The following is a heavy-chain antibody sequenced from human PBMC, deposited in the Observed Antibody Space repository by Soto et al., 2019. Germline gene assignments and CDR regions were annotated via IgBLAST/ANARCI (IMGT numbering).Heavy chain of an antibody. CDR2: INPNSGGT. D-gene: IGHD6-13*01. Sequence: EASVKVSCKASGYTFTGYYMHWVRQAPGQGLEWMGWINPNSGGTNFAQKFQGWVTMTRDTSISTAYMELSRLRSDDTAVYYCARAYSSSWYGGYYYYYGMDVWGQGTTVTVSS. CDR3: ARAYSSSWYGGYYYYYGMDV. J-gene: IGHJ6*01. CDR1: GYTFTGYY. V-gene: IGHV1-2*04.